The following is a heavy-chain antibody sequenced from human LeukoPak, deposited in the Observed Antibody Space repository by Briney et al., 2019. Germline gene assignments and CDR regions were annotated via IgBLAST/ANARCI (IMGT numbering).Heavy chain of an antibody. D-gene: IGHD6-13*01. V-gene: IGHV3-48*02. Sequence: GGSLRLSCAASGFTFSSYSMNWVRQAPGKGLEWVSYISSSSSTIYYADSVKGRFTTSRDNAKNSLYLQMNNLRDEDTAVYYCARGGSSCLDSWGQGTLVTVSS. CDR3: ARGGSSCLDS. CDR2: ISSSSSTI. J-gene: IGHJ4*02. CDR1: GFTFSSYS.